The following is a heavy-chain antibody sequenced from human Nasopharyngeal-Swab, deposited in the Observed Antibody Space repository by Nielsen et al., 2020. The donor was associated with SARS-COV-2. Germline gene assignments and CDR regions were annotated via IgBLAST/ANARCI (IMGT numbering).Heavy chain of an antibody. CDR2: ISYDGSNK. CDR3: ARVFNRVSEIAAADPNIYYYYGMDV. Sequence: GESLKISCAASGFTFSSYAMHWVRQAPGKGLEWVAVISYDGSNKYYADSVKGRFTISRDNSKNTLYLQMNSLGAEDTAVYYCARVFNRVSEIAAADPNIYYYYGMDVWGQGTTVTVSS. V-gene: IGHV3-30-3*01. J-gene: IGHJ6*02. CDR1: GFTFSSYA. D-gene: IGHD6-13*01.